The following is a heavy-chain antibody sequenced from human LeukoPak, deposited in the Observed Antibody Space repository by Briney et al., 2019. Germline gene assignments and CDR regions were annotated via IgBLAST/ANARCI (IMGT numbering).Heavy chain of an antibody. CDR2: ISGSGGST. Sequence: PGGSLRLSCAASGFTFSSYAMSWVRQAPGKGLEWVSAISGSGGSTYYADSVKGRFTISRDNSKNTLYLQMNSLRAEDTAVYYCAKFTYTVVTPYYYYGMDVWGQGTTDTVSS. V-gene: IGHV3-23*01. J-gene: IGHJ6*02. D-gene: IGHD4-23*01. CDR3: AKFTYTVVTPYYYYGMDV. CDR1: GFTFSSYA.